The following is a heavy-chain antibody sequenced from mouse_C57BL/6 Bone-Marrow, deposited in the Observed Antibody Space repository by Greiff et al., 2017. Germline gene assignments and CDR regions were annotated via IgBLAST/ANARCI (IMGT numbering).Heavy chain of an antibody. CDR1: GYTFTSYW. J-gene: IGHJ4*01. CDR3: AREEISYGAMDY. Sequence: QVQLQQPGAELVMPGASVKLSCKASGYTFTSYWMHWVKQRPGQGLEWIGEVDPSDRYTNYNQKFKGKSTLTVDKSSSTAYMQLSSLTSEDSAVYYCAREEISYGAMDYWGQGTSVTVSS. CDR2: VDPSDRYT. D-gene: IGHD1-1*02. V-gene: IGHV1-69*01.